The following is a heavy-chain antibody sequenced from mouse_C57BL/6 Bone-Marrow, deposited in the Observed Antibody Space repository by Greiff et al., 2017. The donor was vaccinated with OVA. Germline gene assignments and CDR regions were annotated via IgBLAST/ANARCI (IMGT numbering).Heavy chain of an antibody. CDR3: VRPSNWDVSWFAY. V-gene: IGHV10-1*01. D-gene: IGHD4-1*01. CDR2: IRSKSNNYAT. Sequence: EVQGVESGGGLVQPKGSLKLSCAASGFSFNTYAMNWVRQAPGKGLEWVARIRSKSNNYATYYADSVKDRFTISRDDSESMLYLQMNNLKTEDTAMYYCVRPSNWDVSWFAYWGQGTLVTVSA. J-gene: IGHJ3*01. CDR1: GFSFNTYA.